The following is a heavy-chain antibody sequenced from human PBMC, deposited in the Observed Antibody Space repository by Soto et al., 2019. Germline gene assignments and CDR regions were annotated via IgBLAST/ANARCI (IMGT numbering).Heavy chain of an antibody. CDR1: GGSISSGGYS. Sequence: ASETLSLTCAVSGGSISSGGYSWSWIRQPPGKGLEWIGYIYHSGSTYYNPSLKSRVTISVDRSKNQFSLKLSSVTAADTAVYSCARLIAVGVYYFDYWGQGTLVTVYS. D-gene: IGHD6-19*01. J-gene: IGHJ4*02. CDR2: IYHSGST. V-gene: IGHV4-30-2*01. CDR3: ARLIAVGVYYFDY.